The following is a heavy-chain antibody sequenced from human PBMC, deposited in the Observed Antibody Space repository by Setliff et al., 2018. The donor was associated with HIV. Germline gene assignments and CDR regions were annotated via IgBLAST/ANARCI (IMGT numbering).Heavy chain of an antibody. Sequence: SETLSLTCTVSGGSISSGSYYWSWIRQTAGKGLEWIGHIYTSGSTNYNPILKSRVTISVDTSKNQFSLKLSSVTAADTAVYYCAGGDILTGYYSRAFDIWGQGTMVTVSS. V-gene: IGHV4-61*09. CDR1: GGSISSGSYY. J-gene: IGHJ3*02. CDR2: IYTSGST. CDR3: AGGDILTGYYSRAFDI. D-gene: IGHD3-9*01.